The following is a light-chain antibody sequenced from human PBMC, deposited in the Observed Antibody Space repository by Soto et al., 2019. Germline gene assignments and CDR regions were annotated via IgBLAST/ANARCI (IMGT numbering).Light chain of an antibody. CDR2: GNS. Sequence: QSVLTQPPSVSGAPGQRVTISCTGSSSNIGAGYDVHWYQQLPGTAPKLLIYGNSNRPSGVPDRFSGSKSGTSASLAITGLQAEDEADYYCQSYDSSLSARNVVFGGGTKLTV. J-gene: IGLJ2*01. V-gene: IGLV1-40*01. CDR3: QSYDSSLSARNVV. CDR1: SSNIGAGYD.